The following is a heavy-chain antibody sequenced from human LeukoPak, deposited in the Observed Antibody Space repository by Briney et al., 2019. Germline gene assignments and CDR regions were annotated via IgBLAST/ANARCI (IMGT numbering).Heavy chain of an antibody. CDR1: GFTFSSYA. CDR2: ISYDGSNK. Sequence: PGGSLRLSCAASGFTFSSYAMHWVRQAPGKGLEWVAVISYDGSNKYYADSVKGRFTISRDNSKNTLYLQMNSLRAEDTAVYYCARDGGWLQFTCFDYWGQGTLGTVSS. J-gene: IGHJ4*02. CDR3: ARDGGWLQFTCFDY. D-gene: IGHD5-24*01. V-gene: IGHV3-30-3*01.